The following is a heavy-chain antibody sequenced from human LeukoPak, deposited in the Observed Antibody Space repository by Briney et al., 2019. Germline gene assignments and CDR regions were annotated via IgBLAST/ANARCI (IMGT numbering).Heavy chain of an antibody. V-gene: IGHV3-21*01. J-gene: IGHJ4*02. CDR3: ARARVVAAKPFDY. Sequence: GGSLRLSCAASGFTFSSYSMNWVRQAPGKWLEWVSSISSSSSYIYYADSVKGRFTISRENAKNSLYLQMNSLRAEDTAVYYCARARVVAAKPFDYWGQGTLVTVSS. D-gene: IGHD2-15*01. CDR1: GFTFSSYS. CDR2: ISSSSSYI.